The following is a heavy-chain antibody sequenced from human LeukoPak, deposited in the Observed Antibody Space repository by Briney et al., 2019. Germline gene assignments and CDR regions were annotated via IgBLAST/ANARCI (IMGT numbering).Heavy chain of an antibody. V-gene: IGHV4-59*01. D-gene: IGHD6-13*01. CDR2: IYYSGST. CDR3: ASTPRSSSWYYFDY. Sequence: SETLSLTCIVSGGSISSYYWSWIRQPPGKGLEWIGYIYYSGSTNYNPSLKSRVTISVDTSKNQFSLKLSSVTAADTAVYYCASTPRSSSWYYFDYWGQGTLVTVSS. J-gene: IGHJ4*02. CDR1: GGSISSYY.